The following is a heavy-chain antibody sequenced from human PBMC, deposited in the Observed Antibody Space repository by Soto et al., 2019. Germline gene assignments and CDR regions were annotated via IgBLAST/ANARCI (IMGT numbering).Heavy chain of an antibody. D-gene: IGHD5-18*01. J-gene: IGHJ6*02. CDR3: ARGGTAMASYYYYGMDV. V-gene: IGHV3-33*01. Sequence: QVQLVESGGGVVQPGRSLRLSCAASGFTFSSYGMHWVRQAPGKGLEWVAVIWYDGSNKYYADSVKGRFTISRDNSKNTLYLQMNSPRAEDTAVYYCARGGTAMASYYYYGMDVWGQGTTVTVSS. CDR2: IWYDGSNK. CDR1: GFTFSSYG.